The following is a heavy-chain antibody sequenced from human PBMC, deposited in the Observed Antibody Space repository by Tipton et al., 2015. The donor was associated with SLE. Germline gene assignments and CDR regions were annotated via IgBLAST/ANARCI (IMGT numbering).Heavy chain of an antibody. CDR2: IYHSGST. D-gene: IGHD5-12*01. CDR3: AREKSGHGYFDS. J-gene: IGHJ4*02. CDR1: GDSINSGDYS. V-gene: IGHV4-30-2*05. Sequence: TLSLTCAVSGDSINSGDYSWSWIRQSPGKGLEWIGHIYHSGSTFYSPSLRSRVTISVDTSKNQFSLRLISVTAADTAVYYCAREKSGHGYFDSWGQGSLVTVSS.